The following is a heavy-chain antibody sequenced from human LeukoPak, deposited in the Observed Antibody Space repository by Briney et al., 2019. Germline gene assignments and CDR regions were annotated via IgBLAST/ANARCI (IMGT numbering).Heavy chain of an antibody. CDR1: GSTVSSYA. Sequence: GRSLRLSCAASGSTVSSYAMHWVRQAPGKGLEWVAVISYDGSNKYYADSVKGRFTISRDNSKNTLYLQMNSLRAEDTAVYYCARARITMVRGVPYWGQGTLVTVSS. CDR3: ARARITMVRGVPY. CDR2: ISYDGSNK. J-gene: IGHJ4*02. V-gene: IGHV3-30*04. D-gene: IGHD3-10*01.